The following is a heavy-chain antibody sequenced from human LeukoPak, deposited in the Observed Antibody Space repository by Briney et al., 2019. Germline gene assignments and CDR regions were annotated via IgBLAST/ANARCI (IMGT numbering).Heavy chain of an antibody. V-gene: IGHV1-18*01. D-gene: IGHD2-2*01. CDR3: ARNGVGYCSSTSCYVFEYYYYGMDV. J-gene: IGHJ6*02. CDR2: ISAYNGNT. CDR1: GYTFTSYG. Sequence: GASVKVSCKASGYTFTSYGISWVRQAPGQGLEWMGWISAYNGNTNYAQKLQGRVTMTTDTSTRTAYMELRSLRSDDTAVYYCARNGVGYCSSTSCYVFEYYYYGMDVWGQGTTVTVSS.